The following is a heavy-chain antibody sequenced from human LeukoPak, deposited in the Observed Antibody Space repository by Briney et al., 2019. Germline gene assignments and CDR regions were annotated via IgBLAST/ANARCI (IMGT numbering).Heavy chain of an antibody. D-gene: IGHD3-22*01. CDR2: VIPTFDMT. J-gene: IGHJ4*02. Sequence: GASVKVSCKASGDTLNSYAISWLRQAPGQGLEWMGRVIPTFDMTNYAQRFQARVTITADKSTSTAYMELRSLRSEDTAVYYCARSEIDYFDSSGYYYIFDYWGQGTLVTDSS. V-gene: IGHV1-69*04. CDR3: ARSEIDYFDSSGYYYIFDY. CDR1: GDTLNSYA.